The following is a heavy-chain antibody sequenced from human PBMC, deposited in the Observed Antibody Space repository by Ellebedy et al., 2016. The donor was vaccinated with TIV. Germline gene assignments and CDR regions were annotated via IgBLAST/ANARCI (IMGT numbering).Heavy chain of an antibody. CDR3: ARYSGSGTYYRNGMDV. J-gene: IGHJ6*02. Sequence: AASVKVSCKSSGYTFIDYGISWVRQAPGQGLDWMGWVSAYSGNTNYADNLQGRVTMTTDTSTDTAYMELWSLRSDDTAVYYCARYSGSGTYYRNGMDVWGQGTTVTASS. CDR2: VSAYSGNT. V-gene: IGHV1-18*01. CDR1: GYTFIDYG. D-gene: IGHD3-10*01.